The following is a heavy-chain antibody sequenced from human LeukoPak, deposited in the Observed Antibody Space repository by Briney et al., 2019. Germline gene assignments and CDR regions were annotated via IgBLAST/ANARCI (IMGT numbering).Heavy chain of an antibody. CDR1: GGTFSSYA. CDR2: IIPIFGTA. CDR3: ARVHSYCSTTSCLDY. J-gene: IGHJ4*02. Sequence: SVKVSCKASGGTFSSYAISWVRQAPGQGLEWMGGIIPIFGTANYAQKFQGRVTMTTDTSTSTGYMELRSLRSDDTAVYYCARVHSYCSTTSCLDYWGQGTLVTVSS. D-gene: IGHD2-2*01. V-gene: IGHV1-69*05.